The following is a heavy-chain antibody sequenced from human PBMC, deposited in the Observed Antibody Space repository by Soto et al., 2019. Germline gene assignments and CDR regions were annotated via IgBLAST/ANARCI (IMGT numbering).Heavy chain of an antibody. CDR3: ARAIGWFGELLGGYYFDY. V-gene: IGHV4-30-2*01. CDR2: IYHSGST. CDR1: GGSISSGGYS. J-gene: IGHJ4*02. D-gene: IGHD3-10*01. Sequence: QLQLQESGSGLVKPSQTLSLTCAVSGGSISSGGYSWSWIRQPPGKGLEWIGYIYHSGSTYYNPSLKSRATKSVDRSKNQFSLKLSSVTAADTAVYYCARAIGWFGELLGGYYFDYWGQGTLVTVSS.